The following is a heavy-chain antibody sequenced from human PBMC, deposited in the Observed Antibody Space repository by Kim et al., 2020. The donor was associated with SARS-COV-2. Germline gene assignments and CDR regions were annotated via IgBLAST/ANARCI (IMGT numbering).Heavy chain of an antibody. CDR3: TTDSAATLDY. D-gene: IGHD2-15*01. J-gene: IGHJ4*02. V-gene: IGHV3-15*01. Sequence: GGSLRISCAASGFSFTTAWMTWVRQAPGKGLEWVGRIRSKTDGGTTDYASPVKGRITISRDDSKNTTYLQMYSLKTEDTAVYYCTTDSAATLDYWGQGILVTVSS. CDR2: IRSKTDGGTT. CDR1: GFSFTTAW.